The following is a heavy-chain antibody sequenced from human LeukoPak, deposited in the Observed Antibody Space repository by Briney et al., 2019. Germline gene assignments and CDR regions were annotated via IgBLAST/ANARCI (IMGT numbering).Heavy chain of an antibody. D-gene: IGHD6-13*01. J-gene: IGHJ4*02. CDR3: ARDGGAAAGYFDY. Sequence: SVKVSCKASGGTFSSYAISWVRQAPGQGLEWMGGIIPIFGTANYAQKFQGRVTITTDESTSTAYMELSSLRSEDTAVYYCARDGGAAAGYFDYWGQGTLVTISS. V-gene: IGHV1-69*05. CDR2: IIPIFGTA. CDR1: GGTFSSYA.